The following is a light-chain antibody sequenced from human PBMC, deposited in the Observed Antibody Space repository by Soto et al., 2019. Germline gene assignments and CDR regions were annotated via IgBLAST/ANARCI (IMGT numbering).Light chain of an antibody. V-gene: IGKV3-15*01. CDR2: GAS. Sequence: EIVMTHSPATLSVSPCERATLSCRASQSVSSNLAWYQQKPGQAPRLLIYGASTRATGIPARFSGSGSGTEFTLTISSLQSEDFAVYYCQQYGSPPITFGQGTRLEIK. CDR1: QSVSSN. J-gene: IGKJ5*01. CDR3: QQYGSPPIT.